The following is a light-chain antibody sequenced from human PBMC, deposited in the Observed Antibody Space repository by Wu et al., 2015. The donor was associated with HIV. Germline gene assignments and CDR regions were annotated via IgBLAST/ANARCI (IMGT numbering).Light chain of an antibody. Sequence: EIVLTQSPATLSLSPGERATLSCRASQNVSSYLAWYQQKPGQSPRLLIYDAANRATGIPARFSGSGSGTDFTLTINSLEPEDFAVYYCQQRSNWLRYSFGQGTKVEIK. CDR3: QQRSNWLRYS. J-gene: IGKJ2*03. V-gene: IGKV3-11*01. CDR2: DAA. CDR1: QNVSSY.